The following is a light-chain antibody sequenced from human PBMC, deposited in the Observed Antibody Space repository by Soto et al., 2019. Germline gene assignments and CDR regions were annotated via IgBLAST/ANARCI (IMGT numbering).Light chain of an antibody. CDR3: SSSTTTTALV. J-gene: IGLJ1*01. CDR2: GVS. V-gene: IGLV2-14*01. Sequence: QSALTQPASVSGSPGQSITISCTGTTSDIGGYDYVSWYQHHPGRPPKLLIFGVSDRPSGVSNRFSASKSGNTASLTISGLQTEDEADYFCSSSTTTTALVFGTATKVTV. CDR1: TSDIGGYDY.